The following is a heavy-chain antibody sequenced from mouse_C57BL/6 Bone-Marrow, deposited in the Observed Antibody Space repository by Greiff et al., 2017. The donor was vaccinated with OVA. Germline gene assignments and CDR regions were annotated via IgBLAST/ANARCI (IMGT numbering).Heavy chain of an antibody. Sequence: VHLVESGAELVRPGASVTLSCKASGYTFTDYEMHWVKQTPVHGLEWIGAIDPETGGTAYNQKFKGKAILTADKSSSTAYMELRSLTSEDSAVYYCTLYDYYMDYWGQGTSVTVSS. D-gene: IGHD2-4*01. V-gene: IGHV1-15*01. CDR1: GYTFTDYE. CDR2: IDPETGGT. J-gene: IGHJ4*01. CDR3: TLYDYYMDY.